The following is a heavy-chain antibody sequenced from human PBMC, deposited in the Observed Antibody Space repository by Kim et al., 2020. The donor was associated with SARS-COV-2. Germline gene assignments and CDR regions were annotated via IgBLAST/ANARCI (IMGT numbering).Heavy chain of an antibody. D-gene: IGHD3-16*01. Sequence: GGSLRLSCATSGFTFSAYDMHWVRQAPGKGLEWLSFITKSSATIYYADSVEGRFTISIDNAKNSLFLQMNSLRDEDTALYYCVRDRMGGAVDMWGQGTMVTVSS. CDR2: ITKSSATI. J-gene: IGHJ3*02. CDR1: GFTFSAYD. V-gene: IGHV3-48*02. CDR3: VRDRMGGAVDM.